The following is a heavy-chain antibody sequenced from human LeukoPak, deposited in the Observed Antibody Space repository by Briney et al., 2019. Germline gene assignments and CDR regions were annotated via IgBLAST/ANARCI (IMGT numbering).Heavy chain of an antibody. CDR2: ITSSGDTT. J-gene: IGHJ4*02. V-gene: IGHV3-48*03. CDR1: GFTFSSYE. CDR3: ARSGTTSLFDY. D-gene: IGHD1-14*01. Sequence: GGSLRLSCVASGFTFSSYEMNWVRQAPGKGLEWVAYITSSGDTTFNADSVRGRFTISRDSAKNSLYLQMNSLRAEDTAVYYCARSGTTSLFDYWGQGTLVTVSS.